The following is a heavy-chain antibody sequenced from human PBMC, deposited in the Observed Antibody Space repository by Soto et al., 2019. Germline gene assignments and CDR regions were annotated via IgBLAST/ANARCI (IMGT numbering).Heavy chain of an antibody. CDR3: TTPYSSSPYRLYYYYYYGMDA. J-gene: IGHJ6*02. V-gene: IGHV3-15*01. CDR1: GFTFSNAW. D-gene: IGHD6-6*01. Sequence: EVQLVESGGGLVKPGGSLRLSCAASGFTFSNAWMSWVRQAPGKGLEWVGRIKSKTDGGTTDYAAPVKGRFTISRDDSKNTLYLQMNSLKTEDTAVYYCTTPYSSSPYRLYYYYYYGMDAWGQGTTVTVSS. CDR2: IKSKTDGGTT.